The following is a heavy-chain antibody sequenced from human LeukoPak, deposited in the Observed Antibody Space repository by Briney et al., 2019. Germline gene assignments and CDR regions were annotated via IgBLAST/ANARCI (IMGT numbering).Heavy chain of an antibody. CDR3: ASPQTGESDQFSGTWVY. J-gene: IGHJ4*01. Sequence: PGGSLRLSCSASGFPFSRFSMNWVRQAPGKGLEWVSSISSSSDFIYYRDSVKGRFTISRDNAKNSLYLQMNSLRAEDTAVYYCASPQTGESDQFSGTWVYWGQGTLVTVSS. V-gene: IGHV3-21*01. D-gene: IGHD2-8*02. CDR2: ISSSSDFI. CDR1: GFPFSRFS.